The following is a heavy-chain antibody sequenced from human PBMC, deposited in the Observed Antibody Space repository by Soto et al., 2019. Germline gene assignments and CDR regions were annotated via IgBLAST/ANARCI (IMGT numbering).Heavy chain of an antibody. CDR2: ISAYNGNT. D-gene: IGHD2-8*01. Sequence: ASVKVSCKASGYTFTSYGISWVRQAPGQGLEWMGWISAYNGNTNYAQKLQGRVTMTTDTSTSTAYMELRSLRSDDTAVYYCAREDCTNGVCYIQFDPWGQGTLVTVSS. CDR3: AREDCTNGVCYIQFDP. J-gene: IGHJ5*02. V-gene: IGHV1-18*01. CDR1: GYTFTSYG.